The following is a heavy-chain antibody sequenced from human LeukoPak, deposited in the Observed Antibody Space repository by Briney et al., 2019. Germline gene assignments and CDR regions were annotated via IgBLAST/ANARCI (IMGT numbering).Heavy chain of an antibody. D-gene: IGHD6-6*01. J-gene: IGHJ3*02. CDR3: ARDDKQLGHAFDI. V-gene: IGHV3-74*01. Sequence: GGSLRLSCVVSGFTFTRHWMHWVRQAPGKGLVWVSRMNDDGSSTSYAEALKGRFTISRDNAKNTLYLHMSNLRAEDTAVYYCARDDKQLGHAFDIWGQGTMVTVSS. CDR2: MNDDGSST. CDR1: GFTFTRHW.